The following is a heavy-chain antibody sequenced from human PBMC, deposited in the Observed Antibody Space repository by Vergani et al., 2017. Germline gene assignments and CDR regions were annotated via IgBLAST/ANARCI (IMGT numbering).Heavy chain of an antibody. V-gene: IGHV3-23*01. CDR1: GFTFSSYA. CDR3: ANRGGVVYFFDAFDI. J-gene: IGHJ3*02. Sequence: EVQLLESGGGLVQPGGSLRLSCAASGFTFSSYAMSWVRQAPGKGLEWVSAISGSGGSTYYADSVKGRFTISRDTSKNTLYLQMNSLRAEDTAVYYCANRGGVVYFFDAFDIWGQGTMVTVSS. CDR2: ISGSGGST. D-gene: IGHD3-3*01.